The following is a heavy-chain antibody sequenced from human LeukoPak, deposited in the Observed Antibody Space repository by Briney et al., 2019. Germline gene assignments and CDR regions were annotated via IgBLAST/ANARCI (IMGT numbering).Heavy chain of an antibody. V-gene: IGHV3-48*01. CDR1: GFTFSSYS. CDR3: AKDPHCSSTSCYSGVDY. J-gene: IGHJ4*02. CDR2: ISSSSSTI. Sequence: TGGSLRLSCAASGFTFSSYSMNWVRQAPGKGLEWVSYISSSSSTIYYADSVKGRFTISRDNSKNTLYLQMNSLRAEDTAVYYCAKDPHCSSTSCYSGVDYWGQGTLVTVSS. D-gene: IGHD2-2*02.